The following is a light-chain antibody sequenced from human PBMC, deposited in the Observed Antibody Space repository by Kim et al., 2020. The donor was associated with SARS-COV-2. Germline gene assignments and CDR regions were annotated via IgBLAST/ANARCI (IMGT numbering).Light chain of an antibody. CDR2: QNN. V-gene: IGLV3-1*01. CDR3: QAWDINTYV. CDR1: KLGYKY. J-gene: IGLJ1*01. Sequence: VSPGQTANITCSGDKLGYKYPCWYQLKPGRSPVLVLYQNNQRPSGIPERFSGSNSGNTATLTISGTQAMDEADYYCQAWDINTYVFGTGTKVTVL.